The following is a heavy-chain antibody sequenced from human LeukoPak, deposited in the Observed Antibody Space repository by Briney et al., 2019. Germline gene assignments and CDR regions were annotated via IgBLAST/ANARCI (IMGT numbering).Heavy chain of an antibody. Sequence: GGSLRLSCAASGFTFSSYAMHWVRQAPGKGLEXXAVISYDGSNKYYADSVKGRFTISRDNSKNTLYLQMNSLRAEDTAVYYCARGAGYSYGADYWGQGTLVTVSS. J-gene: IGHJ4*02. CDR3: ARGAGYSYGADY. CDR2: ISYDGSNK. CDR1: GFTFSSYA. D-gene: IGHD5-18*01. V-gene: IGHV3-30*04.